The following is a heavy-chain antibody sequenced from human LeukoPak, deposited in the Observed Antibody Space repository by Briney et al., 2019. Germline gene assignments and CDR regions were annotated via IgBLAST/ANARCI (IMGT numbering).Heavy chain of an antibody. CDR2: INSDGSWT. J-gene: IGHJ4*02. CDR1: GNYW. D-gene: IGHD2/OR15-2a*01. CDR3: VSFYETY. V-gene: IGHV3-74*01. Sequence: RGSLRLSCAASGNYWMHWVRQVPGKGLVWVSHINSDGSWTSYADSVKGRFTISKDNAKNTVYLQMNSLRAEDTAVYYCVSFYETYWGRGTLVTVSS.